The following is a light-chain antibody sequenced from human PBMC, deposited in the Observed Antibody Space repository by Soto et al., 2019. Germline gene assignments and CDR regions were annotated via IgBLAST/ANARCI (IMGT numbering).Light chain of an antibody. CDR1: QSVSSN. Sequence: IVMTQSPATLSVSPGERATLSCRASQSVSSNLAWYQQKPGQAPRLLIYDASNRATGIPARFSGSGSGTDFTLTISSLEPEDFAVYYCQQRSKWLTFGGGTKVDIK. J-gene: IGKJ4*01. CDR3: QQRSKWLT. V-gene: IGKV3-11*01. CDR2: DAS.